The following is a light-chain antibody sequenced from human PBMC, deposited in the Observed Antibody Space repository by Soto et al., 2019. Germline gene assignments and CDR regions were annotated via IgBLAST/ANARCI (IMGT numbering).Light chain of an antibody. CDR3: QHHNRYSQT. CDR2: GAS. CDR1: QSIRYY. V-gene: IGKV1-5*01. J-gene: IGKJ1*01. Sequence: DIQLTQSPPTLSASVGDRVTITCRASQSIRYYLAWYQQMPGKAPKLLIYGASSLQSGVPSRFSGSGSGTEFTLTISSLQHADFATYFCQHHNRYSQTFGQGTKVEIK.